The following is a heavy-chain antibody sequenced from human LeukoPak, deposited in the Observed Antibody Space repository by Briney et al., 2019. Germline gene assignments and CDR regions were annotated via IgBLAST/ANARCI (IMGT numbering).Heavy chain of an antibody. V-gene: IGHV1-69*13. Sequence: ASVKVSCKASGGTFSSYAISWVRQAPGQGLEWMGGIIPIFGTANYAQKFQGRVTITADESTSTAYMELSSLRSEDTAVYYCATEDYGAGAFDIWGQGTMVTVSS. J-gene: IGHJ3*02. CDR1: GGTFSSYA. CDR2: IIPIFGTA. CDR3: ATEDYGAGAFDI. D-gene: IGHD4-17*01.